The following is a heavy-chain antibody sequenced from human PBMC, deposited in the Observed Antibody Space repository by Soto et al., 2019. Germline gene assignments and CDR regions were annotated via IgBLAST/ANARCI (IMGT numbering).Heavy chain of an antibody. Sequence: ASVKVYSKASGKPFTAYYIHWVRQAPGQGLEWMGWINPTTGGTVYAQNFRGRLTITRDTSISTVYMELSSLKSDDTAVYYCATYRVVIKFSPTFDYWGQGTMFTVSS. J-gene: IGHJ4*02. D-gene: IGHD3-3*01. CDR1: GKPFTAYY. CDR2: INPTTGGT. CDR3: ATYRVVIKFSPTFDY. V-gene: IGHV1-2*02.